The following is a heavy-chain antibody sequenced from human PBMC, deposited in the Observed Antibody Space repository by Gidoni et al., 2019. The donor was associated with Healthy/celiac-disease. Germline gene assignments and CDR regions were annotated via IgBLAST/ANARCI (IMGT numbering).Heavy chain of an antibody. CDR1: GFTFSSYA. CDR3: ASSSGYYPIDY. V-gene: IGHV3-30-3*01. J-gene: IGHJ4*02. CDR2: ISYDGSNK. Sequence: QVQLVESGGGVVQPGRSLRPSCAASGFTFSSYAMHWVRQAPGKGLEWVAVISYDGSNKYYADSVKGRFTISRDNSKNTLYLQMNSLRAEDTAVYYCASSSGYYPIDYWGQGTLVTVSS. D-gene: IGHD3-22*01.